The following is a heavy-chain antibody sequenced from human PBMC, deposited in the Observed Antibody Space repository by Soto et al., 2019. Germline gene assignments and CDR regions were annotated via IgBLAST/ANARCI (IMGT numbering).Heavy chain of an antibody. J-gene: IGHJ4*02. D-gene: IGHD3-22*01. Sequence: GGSLRLSCAASGFTFSTYAMSWVRQAPGKGLEWVSAISGSGGSAYYADSVKGRFTISRDSSKNTLYLQMNSLRAEDTAVYYCSKDSSGYYGVFDYWGQGTLVTV. V-gene: IGHV3-23*01. CDR2: ISGSGGSA. CDR3: SKDSSGYYGVFDY. CDR1: GFTFSTYA.